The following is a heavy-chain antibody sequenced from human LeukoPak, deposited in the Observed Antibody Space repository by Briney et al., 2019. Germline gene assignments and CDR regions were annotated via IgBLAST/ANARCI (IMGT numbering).Heavy chain of an antibody. D-gene: IGHD1-14*01. CDR3: ARDARDYQGYIRPFDY. V-gene: IGHV1-18*01. J-gene: IGHJ4*02. CDR2: ISAYNGNT. CDR1: GYTFISYG. Sequence: GASVKVSCKTSGYTFISYGISWVRQAPGQGLEWMGWISAYNGNTNYAQNLQGRLTMTTDTSTSTAYMELRSLISDDTAVYYCARDARDYQGYIRPFDYWGQGTLVTVSS.